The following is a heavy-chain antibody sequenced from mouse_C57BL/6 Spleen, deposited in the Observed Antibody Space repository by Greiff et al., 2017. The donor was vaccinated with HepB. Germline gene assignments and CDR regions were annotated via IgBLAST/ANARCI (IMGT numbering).Heavy chain of an antibody. Sequence: VQLQQSGAELVKPGASVKLSCKASGYTFTSYWMQWVKQRPGQGLEWIGEIDPSDSYTNYNQKFKGKATLTVDTSSSTAYMQLSSLTSEDSAVYYCARGIITTAVDYWGQGTTLTVAS. D-gene: IGHD1-1*01. CDR3: ARGIITTAVDY. CDR1: GYTFTSYW. J-gene: IGHJ2*01. CDR2: IDPSDSYT. V-gene: IGHV1-50*01.